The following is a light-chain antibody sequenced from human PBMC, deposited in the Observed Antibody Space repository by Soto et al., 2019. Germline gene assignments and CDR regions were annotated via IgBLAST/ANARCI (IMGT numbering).Light chain of an antibody. CDR3: HQYGSSPWT. J-gene: IGKJ1*01. CDR1: QTVSSAR. V-gene: IGKV3-20*01. Sequence: EIVLTQSPGTLSLSPGEIATLSFSASQTVSSARLAWFQQKPGQAPRLLIYGASSRAPGIPDRFSGSGSETDFTLTITRLESEDFAVYSCHQYGSSPWTFGQGTKVDIK. CDR2: GAS.